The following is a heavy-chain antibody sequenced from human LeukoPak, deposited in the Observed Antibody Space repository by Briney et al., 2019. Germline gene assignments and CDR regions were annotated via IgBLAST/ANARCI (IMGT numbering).Heavy chain of an antibody. J-gene: IGHJ6*02. D-gene: IGHD6-19*01. Sequence: PSETLSLTCTVSGGSVSSGSYYWRWIRQLPGKGLEWIGNIYHSGSTRYSPSLKSRVTISIDTSKNQFSLKLSSVTAADTAVYYCASRVAGTSMDVWGQGTTVTVSS. CDR1: GGSVSSGSYY. CDR3: ASRVAGTSMDV. V-gene: IGHV4-61*01. CDR2: IYHSGST.